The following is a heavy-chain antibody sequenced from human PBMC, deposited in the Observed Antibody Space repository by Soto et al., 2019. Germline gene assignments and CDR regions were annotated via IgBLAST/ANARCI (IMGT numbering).Heavy chain of an antibody. D-gene: IGHD3-3*01. CDR3: ARGIRFLEWSGPCDY. CDR1: GASISSGDYY. V-gene: IGHV4-31*03. J-gene: IGHJ4*02. CDR2: IYYSGST. Sequence: QVQLQESGPGLVKPSQTLSLTCTVSGASISSGDYYWNWIRQHPGKGLEWIGYIYYSGSTYYNPSLKSRISILVDTSKNQFSLRLRSVTAADTAVYYCARGIRFLEWSGPCDYWGQGTLVTVSS.